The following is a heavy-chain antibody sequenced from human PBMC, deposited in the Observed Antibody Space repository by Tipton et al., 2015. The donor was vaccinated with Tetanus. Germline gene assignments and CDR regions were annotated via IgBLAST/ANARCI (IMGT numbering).Heavy chain of an antibody. CDR3: ARVPIAARGMDV. Sequence: TLSLTCAVYGGSFSGYYWSWIRQPLGKGLEWIGEINHSGSTNYNPSLKSRVTISVDTSRSQFSLKLSSVTAADTAVYYCARVPIAARGMDVWGQGTTVTVSS. D-gene: IGHD6-6*01. J-gene: IGHJ6*02. CDR1: GGSFSGYY. CDR2: INHSGST. V-gene: IGHV4-34*01.